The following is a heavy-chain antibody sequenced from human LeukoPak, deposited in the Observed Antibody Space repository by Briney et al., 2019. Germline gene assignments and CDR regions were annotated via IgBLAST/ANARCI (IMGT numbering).Heavy chain of an antibody. D-gene: IGHD6-19*01. CDR1: GFTFSSYA. Sequence: GGSLRLSCAASGFTFSSYAMHWVRQAPGKGLEYVSAISSNGGNTFYANSVKGRFTVSRDSSKSTLYLQMGSLRPEDTAVYYCARVPNSSGWSTFDSWGLGTLVTVSS. J-gene: IGHJ4*02. CDR2: ISSNGGNT. CDR3: ARVPNSSGWSTFDS. V-gene: IGHV3-64*01.